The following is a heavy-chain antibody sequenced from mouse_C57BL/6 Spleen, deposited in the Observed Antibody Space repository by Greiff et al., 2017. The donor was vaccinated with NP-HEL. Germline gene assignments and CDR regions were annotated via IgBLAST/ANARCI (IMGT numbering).Heavy chain of an antibody. CDR1: GYSITSGYY. CDR3: ASDGSRAWFAY. J-gene: IGHJ3*01. CDR2: ISYDGSN. Sequence: EVKLQESGPGLVKPSQSLSLTCSVTGYSITSGYYWNWIRQFPGNKLEWMGYISYDGSNNYNPSLKNRISITRDTSKNQFFLKLNSVTTEDTATYYCASDGSRAWFAYWGQGTLVTVSA. V-gene: IGHV3-6*01. D-gene: IGHD1-1*01.